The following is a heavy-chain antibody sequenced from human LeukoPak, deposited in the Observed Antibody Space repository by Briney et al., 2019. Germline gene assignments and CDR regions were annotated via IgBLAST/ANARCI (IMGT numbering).Heavy chain of an antibody. CDR3: ARVNAITMVRGVINWFDP. V-gene: IGHV4-59*12. Sequence: SETLSPTCTVSGGSISSYYWSWIRQPPGKGLEWIGYIYYSGSTNYNPSLKSRVTISVDTSKNQFSLKLSSVTAADTAVYYCARVNAITMVRGVINWFDPWGQGTLVTVSS. CDR2: IYYSGST. D-gene: IGHD3-10*01. CDR1: GGSISSYY. J-gene: IGHJ5*02.